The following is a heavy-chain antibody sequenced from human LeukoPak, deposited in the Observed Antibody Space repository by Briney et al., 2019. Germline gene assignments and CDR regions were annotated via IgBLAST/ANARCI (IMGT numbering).Heavy chain of an antibody. J-gene: IGHJ4*02. V-gene: IGHV3-23*01. CDR2: ISGSGGST. Sequence: PGGSLRLSCAASGFTFSSYAMSWVRQAPGKGLEWVSAISGSGGSTYYADSVKGRFTISRDNSKNTLYLQMNSLRAEGTAVYYCANTRYYYDSSGYNTEYYFDYWGQGTLVTVSS. CDR3: ANTRYYYDSSGYNTEYYFDY. D-gene: IGHD3-22*01. CDR1: GFTFSSYA.